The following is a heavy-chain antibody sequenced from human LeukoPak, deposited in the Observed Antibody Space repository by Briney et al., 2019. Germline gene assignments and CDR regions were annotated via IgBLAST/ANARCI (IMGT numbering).Heavy chain of an antibody. V-gene: IGHV1-2*02. J-gene: IGHJ5*02. CDR2: VNPNNGGT. CDR3: ARLGRQDTAMA. Sequence: ASVKVSCKPSGYTFTGYYMHWPRQAPGQGLQWLGWVNPNNGGTNYAQKFQGRVTMTWDTSINIAYMELNRLTSDDTAVYFCARLGRQDTAMAWGQGTLVTVSS. CDR1: GYTFTGYY. D-gene: IGHD5-18*01.